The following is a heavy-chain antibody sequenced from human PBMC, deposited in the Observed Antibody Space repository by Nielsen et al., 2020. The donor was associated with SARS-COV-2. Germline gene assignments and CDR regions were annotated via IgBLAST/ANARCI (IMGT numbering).Heavy chain of an antibody. Sequence: SETLSLTCTVSGGSISSNNWWSWVRQPPGKGLEWIGYIYYSGSTYYNPSLKSRVTISVDTSKNQFSLKLSSVTAADTAVYYCARAVYVGNGAFDIWGQGTMVTVSS. J-gene: IGHJ3*02. CDR2: IYYSGST. CDR3: ARAVYVGNGAFDI. V-gene: IGHV4-4*02. CDR1: GGSISSNNW. D-gene: IGHD1-14*01.